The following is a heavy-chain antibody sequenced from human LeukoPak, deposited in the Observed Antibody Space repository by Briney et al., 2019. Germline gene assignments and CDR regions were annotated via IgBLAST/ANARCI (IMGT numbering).Heavy chain of an antibody. J-gene: IGHJ4*02. V-gene: IGHV3-33*06. CDR3: AKDAQRGFDYSNSLEY. CDR1: GFTFSHYG. D-gene: IGHD4-11*01. CDR2: IWSDGSNK. Sequence: GGSLRLSCVTSGFTFSHYGMHWVGQAPGKGLEWVAVIWSDGSNKFYADSVKGRFTISRDDSQNTVFLQMNSLRAEDTAIYYCAKDAQRGFDYSNSLEYWGQGTLVTVSS.